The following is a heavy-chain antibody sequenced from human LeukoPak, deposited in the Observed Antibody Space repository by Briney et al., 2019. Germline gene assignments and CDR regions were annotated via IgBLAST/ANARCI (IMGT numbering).Heavy chain of an antibody. V-gene: IGHV1-69-2*01. CDR3: ATSGRSSLAFDV. D-gene: IGHD3-10*01. Sequence: ATLKISCKSSGYTFSDYYIHWVRQAPGGGLQWLGRVDPEDAKSVYSENLQGRVTITADSFSDSTYMFLSSLTSEDTAFYYCATSGRSSLAFDVWGQGTVVTVSS. CDR2: VDPEDAKS. J-gene: IGHJ3*01. CDR1: GYTFSDYY.